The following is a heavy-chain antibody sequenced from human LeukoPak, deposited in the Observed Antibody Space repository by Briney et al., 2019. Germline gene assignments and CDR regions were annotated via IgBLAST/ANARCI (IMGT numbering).Heavy chain of an antibody. Sequence: GGSLRLSCAASGFTFTYYWMSWVRQAPGKGLEWVANIKEDGSEQYYVDSVKGRFAISRDNAKNSLYLQMNSLRAEDTAVYYCTIPAGMEYWGQGTLVSVSS. CDR2: IKEDGSEQ. J-gene: IGHJ4*02. V-gene: IGHV3-7*01. CDR3: TIPAGMEY. CDR1: GFTFTYYW. D-gene: IGHD2-2*01.